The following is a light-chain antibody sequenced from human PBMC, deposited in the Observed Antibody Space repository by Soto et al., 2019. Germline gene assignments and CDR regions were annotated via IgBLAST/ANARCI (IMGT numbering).Light chain of an antibody. CDR2: EAS. Sequence: EIEITQSPSTLSVSLGGRATLSCRASQSVSSYLAWYQQKPGQAPSLLIYEASNRATGIPARFSGSGSGKLFTLTISSLEPEVFAVDDCQQRTDWVTFGGGTKVDI. J-gene: IGKJ4*01. V-gene: IGKV3-11*01. CDR1: QSVSSY. CDR3: QQRTDWVT.